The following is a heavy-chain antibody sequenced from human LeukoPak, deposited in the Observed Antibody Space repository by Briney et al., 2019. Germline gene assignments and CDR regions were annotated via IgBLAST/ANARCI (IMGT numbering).Heavy chain of an antibody. J-gene: IGHJ4*02. V-gene: IGHV4-61*09. CDR2: ILTSGMI. CDR3: AKDLGMTATRGYFDY. Sequence: SETPSLTCNVSGGSINSEDFYWRWIRQPAGKGLEWIGHILTSGMINYNPSLKSRVTISVDTSKNQFSLKLSSVTAADTAVYYCAKDLGMTATRGYFDYWGQGTLVTVSS. CDR1: GGSINSEDFY. D-gene: IGHD1-26*01.